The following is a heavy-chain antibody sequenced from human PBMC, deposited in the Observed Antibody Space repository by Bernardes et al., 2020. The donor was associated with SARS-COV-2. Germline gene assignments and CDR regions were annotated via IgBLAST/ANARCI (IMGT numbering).Heavy chain of an antibody. CDR1: GGSLSGYD. CDR2: IKHSGTT. Sequence: SETLSLTCAVYGGSLSGYDWSWIRQPPGKGLEWIGEIKHSGTTNYNPSLQSRVSISLDTSKNQFSQKLRSVTAADTAVLYCARGPGWRYFDYWGQGTLVTVSS. J-gene: IGHJ4*02. CDR3: ARGPGWRYFDY. V-gene: IGHV4-34*01.